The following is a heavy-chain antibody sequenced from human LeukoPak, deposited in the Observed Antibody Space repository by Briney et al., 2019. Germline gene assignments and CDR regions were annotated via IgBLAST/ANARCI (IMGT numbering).Heavy chain of an antibody. Sequence: PSETLSLTCAVSGGSISSSNWWSWVRQPPGKGLEWIGEIYHSGSTNYNPSLKSRVTISVDKSKNQFSLKLSSVTAADTAVYYCARVGRNTMIDPFDYWGQGTLVTVSS. CDR3: ARVGRNTMIDPFDY. CDR2: IYHSGST. D-gene: IGHD3-22*01. J-gene: IGHJ4*02. V-gene: IGHV4-4*02. CDR1: GGSISSSNW.